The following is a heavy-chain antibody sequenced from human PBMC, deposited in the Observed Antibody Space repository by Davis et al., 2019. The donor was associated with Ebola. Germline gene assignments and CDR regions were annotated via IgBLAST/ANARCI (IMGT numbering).Heavy chain of an antibody. J-gene: IGHJ4*02. D-gene: IGHD3-16*02. Sequence: GESLKISCAASGFTFTNVWMNWVRQAPGKGLVWVSRINSDGSSTSYADSVKGRFTISRDNAKNTLYLQMNSLRAEDTAVYYCARTTFGGVIASWGQGTLVTVSS. CDR3: ARTTFGGVIAS. CDR1: GFTFTNVW. V-gene: IGHV3-74*01. CDR2: INSDGSST.